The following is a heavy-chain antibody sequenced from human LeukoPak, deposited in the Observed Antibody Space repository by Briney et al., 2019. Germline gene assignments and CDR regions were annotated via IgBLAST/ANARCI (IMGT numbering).Heavy chain of an antibody. CDR2: ISGSGGST. V-gene: IGHV3-23*01. CDR1: GFTFSSYA. Sequence: GGPLRLSCAASGFTFSSYAMSWVRQAPGKGLEWVSAISGSGGSTYYADSVKGRFTISRDNSKNTLYLQMNSLRAEDTAVYYCAKRPYSSSWYGFYFDYWGQGTLVTVSS. D-gene: IGHD6-13*01. J-gene: IGHJ4*02. CDR3: AKRPYSSSWYGFYFDY.